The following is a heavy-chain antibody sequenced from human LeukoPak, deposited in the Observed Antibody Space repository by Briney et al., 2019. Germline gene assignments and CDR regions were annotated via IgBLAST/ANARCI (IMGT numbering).Heavy chain of an antibody. V-gene: IGHV3-7*04. Sequence: GGSLRLSCAASGITFSRSWMSWVRQAPGKGLEWVAFIKEDGGEIFYVDSVKGRFTISRDNAENFLYLQMNSLRAEDTAIYYCARDRGGRSGLDDWGQGTLVIVSS. CDR2: IKEDGGEI. D-gene: IGHD2-15*01. CDR1: GITFSRSW. CDR3: ARDRGGRSGLDD. J-gene: IGHJ4*02.